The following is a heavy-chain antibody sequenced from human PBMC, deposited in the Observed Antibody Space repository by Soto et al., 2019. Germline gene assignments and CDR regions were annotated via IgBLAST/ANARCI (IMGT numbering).Heavy chain of an antibody. CDR1: GDSVSSYY. CDR2: IYSSGST. J-gene: IGHJ3*02. V-gene: IGHV4-4*08. CDR3: ARAPYYDYVWGSYRIDAFDI. D-gene: IGHD3-16*02. Sequence: SETLSLTCTVSGDSVSSYYWSWIRQPPGKGLEWIGYIYSSGSTNDNPSLKSRVTISLDTSENQLSLRLSSVTAADTAVYYCARAPYYDYVWGSYRIDAFDIWGQGTMVTVS.